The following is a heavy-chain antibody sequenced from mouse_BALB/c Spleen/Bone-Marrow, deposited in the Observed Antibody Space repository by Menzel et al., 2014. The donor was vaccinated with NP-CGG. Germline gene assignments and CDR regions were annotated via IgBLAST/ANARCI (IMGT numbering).Heavy chain of an antibody. CDR2: ISSGGGST. J-gene: IGHJ3*01. Sequence: EVKLVESGGGLVKPGGSLKLSCAASGFAFSSYDMSWVRQTPEKRLEWVAFISSGGGSTYYSDTVKGRSTISRDNAKNTLYLEMSSLKAEDTAMYYCARHMIRGFAYWGQGTLVTVSA. D-gene: IGHD2-4*01. V-gene: IGHV5-12-1*01. CDR3: ARHMIRGFAY. CDR1: GFAFSSYD.